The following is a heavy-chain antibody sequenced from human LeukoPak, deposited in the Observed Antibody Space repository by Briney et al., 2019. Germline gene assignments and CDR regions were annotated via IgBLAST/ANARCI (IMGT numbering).Heavy chain of an antibody. V-gene: IGHV1-69*04. Sequence: SVKVSCTASGGTFTSYAISWVRQAPGQGLEWMGRIIPILGIANYAQKFQGRVTITADKSTSTAYMELSSLRSEDTAVYYCARAPRVGATRVTAFDIWGQGTMVTVSS. CDR2: IIPILGIA. D-gene: IGHD1-26*01. J-gene: IGHJ3*02. CDR1: GGTFTSYA. CDR3: ARAPRVGATRVTAFDI.